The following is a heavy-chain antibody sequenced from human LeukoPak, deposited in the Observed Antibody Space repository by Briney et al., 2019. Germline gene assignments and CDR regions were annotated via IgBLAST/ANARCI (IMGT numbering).Heavy chain of an antibody. CDR3: ARERGYSYGYSDY. CDR1: GFTVSSNY. Sequence: GGSLRLSCAASGFTVSSNYMSWVRQAPGKGLEWVSVIYSGGSTYYADSVKGRFTISRDNSKNTLYLQMNSLRADDTAVYYCARERGYSYGYSDYWGQGTLVTVSS. V-gene: IGHV3-53*01. CDR2: IYSGGST. D-gene: IGHD5-18*01. J-gene: IGHJ4*02.